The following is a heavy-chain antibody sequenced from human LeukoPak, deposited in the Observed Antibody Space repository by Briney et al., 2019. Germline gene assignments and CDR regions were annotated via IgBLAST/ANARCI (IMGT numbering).Heavy chain of an antibody. J-gene: IGHJ6*03. CDR3: ARQGYSYGYYYYYYMDV. D-gene: IGHD5-18*01. Sequence: GGSLRLSCVVSGFSLSDYWMHWVRQGPGKGLMWVSHINVDGSGITYADSVKGRFTISRDNAKNSLYLQMNSLRAEDTAVYYCARQGYSYGYYYYYYMDVWGKGTTVTISS. V-gene: IGHV3-74*01. CDR1: GFSLSDYW. CDR2: INVDGSGI.